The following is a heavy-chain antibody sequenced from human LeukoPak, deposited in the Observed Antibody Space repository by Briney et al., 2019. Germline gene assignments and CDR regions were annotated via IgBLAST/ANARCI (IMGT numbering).Heavy chain of an antibody. CDR1: GVPFGSYV. CDR2: ISGSGGST. J-gene: IGHJ6*03. CDR3: AKERPQGTYSRGWYANYYYYMDV. D-gene: IGHD6-19*01. Sequence: PGGSLRPSCPASGVPFGSYVMSWVRSAPRQGMDWVSAISGSGGSTYYADSVKGRFTISRDTSKNTLYLQMSSLRAEDTAVYYCAKERPQGTYSRGWYANYYYYMDVWGKGTTVTVSS. V-gene: IGHV3-23*01.